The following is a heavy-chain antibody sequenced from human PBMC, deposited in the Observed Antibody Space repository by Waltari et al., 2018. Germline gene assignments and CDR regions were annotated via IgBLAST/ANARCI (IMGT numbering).Heavy chain of an antibody. CDR3: AKGKVVVAATDLCYFDY. J-gene: IGHJ4*02. D-gene: IGHD2-15*01. CDR2: ISGSGGST. CDR1: GFTFSSYA. V-gene: IGHV3-23*01. Sequence: EVQLLESGGGLVQPGGSLRLSCAASGFTFSSYAMSWVRQAPGRGLEWVSAISGSGGSTYYADSVKGRFTISRDNSKNTLYLQMNSLRAEDTAVYYCAKGKVVVAATDLCYFDYWGQGTLVTVSS.